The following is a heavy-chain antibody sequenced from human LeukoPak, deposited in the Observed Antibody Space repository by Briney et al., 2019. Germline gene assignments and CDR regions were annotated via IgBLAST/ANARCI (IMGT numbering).Heavy chain of an antibody. J-gene: IGHJ4*02. Sequence: GSLRLSCAASEFTFSSYAMTWVRQAPGKGLEWVSAISGGGTTTYYADSVKGRFTISRDNSKNTLYLQMNGLRAEDTAVYYCAKSPGRFSKIRLFDYWGQGTLVTVSS. D-gene: IGHD4-17*01. CDR2: ISGGGTTT. V-gene: IGHV3-23*01. CDR3: AKSPGRFSKIRLFDY. CDR1: EFTFSSYA.